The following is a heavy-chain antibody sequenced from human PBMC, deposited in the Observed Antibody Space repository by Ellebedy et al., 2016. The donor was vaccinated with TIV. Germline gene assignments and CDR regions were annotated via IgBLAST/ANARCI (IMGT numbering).Heavy chain of an antibody. CDR2: IYADDSDT. Sequence: GESLKISCKASGYTFSDHWVAWVRQMPGKGLEWMGIIYADDSDTRYSPSFRGQVTISVDKSINTAYLQWRTLKASDTAMYFCARHPGIAGGGDHWGQGTLVTVSS. CDR1: GYTFSDHW. V-gene: IGHV5-51*01. CDR3: ARHPGIAGGGDH. D-gene: IGHD6-13*01. J-gene: IGHJ4*02.